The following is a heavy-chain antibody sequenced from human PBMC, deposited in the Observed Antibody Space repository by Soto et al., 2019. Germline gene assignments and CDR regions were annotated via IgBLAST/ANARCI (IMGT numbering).Heavy chain of an antibody. Sequence: GSLRLSCEASGFTFSNYWISWVRQAPGKGLEWVANINQDGGKRYYVDSVKGRFTISRDNAKNSVSLQMNSLRVEDTGLYYCVRAIAAAGGFWGQGTLVTVSS. CDR3: VRAIAAAGGF. CDR1: GFTFSNYW. J-gene: IGHJ4*02. V-gene: IGHV3-7*01. D-gene: IGHD6-13*01. CDR2: INQDGGKR.